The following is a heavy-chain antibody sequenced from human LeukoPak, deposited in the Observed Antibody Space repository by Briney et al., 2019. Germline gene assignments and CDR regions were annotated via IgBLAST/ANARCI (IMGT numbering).Heavy chain of an antibody. Sequence: SETLSLTCTVSGGSISSYYWSWIRQPPGKGLEWIGYIYYSGSTNYNPSLKSRVTISVDTSKNQFSLKLSSVTAADTAVYYCARGNVLRYFDWLFNPNDAFDIWGQGTMVTVSS. CDR2: IYYSGST. CDR1: GGSISSYY. CDR3: ARGNVLRYFDWLFNPNDAFDI. D-gene: IGHD3-9*01. J-gene: IGHJ3*02. V-gene: IGHV4-59*01.